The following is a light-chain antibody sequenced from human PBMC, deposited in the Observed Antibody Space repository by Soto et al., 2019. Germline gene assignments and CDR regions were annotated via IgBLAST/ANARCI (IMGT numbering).Light chain of an antibody. Sequence: QSALTHPASVSGSPGQSITISCTGTSSDVGGYNYVSWYQQHPGKAPKLMIYAVSNRPSGVSNRFSGSQSGNTASLTISGLQAEDEADYSCSSYTSSSNLVFGGGTNVTVL. J-gene: IGLJ2*01. CDR1: SSDVGGYNY. CDR3: SSYTSSSNLV. CDR2: AVS. V-gene: IGLV2-14*01.